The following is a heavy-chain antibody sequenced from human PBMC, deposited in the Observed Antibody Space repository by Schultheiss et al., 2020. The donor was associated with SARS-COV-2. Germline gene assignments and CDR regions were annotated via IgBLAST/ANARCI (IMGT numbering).Heavy chain of an antibody. J-gene: IGHJ6*02. Sequence: GGSLRLSCATSGFTFSRHPMHWVRQAPGKGLEWVAVISYDGTNKYYADSVKGRFTISRDNSNNTLYLQMHSLRAEDTALYYCARSLHTRLGVVVIRLPSHNYYAMDVWGQGTAVTVSS. D-gene: IGHD3-3*01. V-gene: IGHV3-30-3*01. CDR2: ISYDGTNK. CDR3: ARSLHTRLGVVVIRLPSHNYYAMDV. CDR1: GFTFSRHP.